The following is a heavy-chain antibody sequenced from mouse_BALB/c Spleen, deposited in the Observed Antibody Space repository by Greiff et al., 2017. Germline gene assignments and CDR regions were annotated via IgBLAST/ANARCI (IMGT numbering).Heavy chain of an antibody. J-gene: IGHJ2*01. D-gene: IGHD4-1*01. Sequence: EVKLMESGGGLVQPGGSRKLSCAASGFTFSSFGMHWVRQAPEKGLEWVAYISSGSSTIYYADTVKGRFTISRDNPKNTLFLEMTSLRSEDTAMYYCARQTGYYFDYWGQGTTLTVSS. CDR1: GFTFSSFG. CDR3: ARQTGYYFDY. CDR2: ISSGSSTI. V-gene: IGHV5-17*02.